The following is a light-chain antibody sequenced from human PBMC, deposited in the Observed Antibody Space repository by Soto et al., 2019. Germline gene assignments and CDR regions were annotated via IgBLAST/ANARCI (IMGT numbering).Light chain of an antibody. Sequence: QSALTQPPSASGSPGESVTISCTGSGSDVGFYNYVSWYQQHPGKVPKLIIYEVTKRPSGVPDRFSGCKSGNTASLTVSGLQAEDEADYYCSSYAGTNNHHAFGTGTKLTVL. J-gene: IGLJ1*01. V-gene: IGLV2-8*01. CDR1: GSDVGFYNY. CDR2: EVT. CDR3: SSYAGTNNHHA.